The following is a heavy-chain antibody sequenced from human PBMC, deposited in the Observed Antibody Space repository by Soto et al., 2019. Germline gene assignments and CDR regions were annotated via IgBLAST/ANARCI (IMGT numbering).Heavy chain of an antibody. CDR3: ARRGGLVYYYYYGMDV. CDR1: SASVSSTHYY. CDR2: IYFSGST. D-gene: IGHD3-3*01. V-gene: IGHV4-39*01. J-gene: IGHJ6*02. Sequence: SETLSLTCSVSSASVSSTHYYWGWIRQPPGKGLEWIGSIYFSGSTYYNPSLNSRVTISVDTSKNQFSLKLSSVTAADTAVYYCARRGGLVYYYYYGMDVWGQGTTVTVSS.